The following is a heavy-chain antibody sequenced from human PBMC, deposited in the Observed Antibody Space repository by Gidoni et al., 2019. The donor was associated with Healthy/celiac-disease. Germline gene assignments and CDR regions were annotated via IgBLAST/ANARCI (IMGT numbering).Heavy chain of an antibody. CDR3: ARGSYYDSSRNTGNFDY. Sequence: QVQLVQSGAEVKKPGSSVKVSCKASGGTFSSYTISWVRQAPGQGLAWMGRIIPILGIANDAQKFQGRVTITADKSTSTAYMELSSLRSEDTAVYYCARGSYYDSSRNTGNFDYWGQGTLVTVSS. D-gene: IGHD3-22*01. V-gene: IGHV1-69*02. CDR2: IIPILGIA. J-gene: IGHJ4*02. CDR1: GGTFSSYT.